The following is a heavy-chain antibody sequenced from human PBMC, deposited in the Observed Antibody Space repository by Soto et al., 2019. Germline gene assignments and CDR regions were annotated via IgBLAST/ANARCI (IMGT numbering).Heavy chain of an antibody. Sequence: GGSLRLSCAASGFTFSTYSMNWVRKAPGKGLEWVSYISSSSSTILYTDSVKGRFTVSRDNAKNSLYLQMNSLRAEDTAVYYSWTPAYYNHRSGPPVYWGPGTLVNVS. V-gene: IGHV3-48*01. CDR3: WTPAYYNHRSGPPVY. CDR1: GFTFSTYS. CDR2: ISSSSSTI. J-gene: IGHJ4*02. D-gene: IGHD3-10*01.